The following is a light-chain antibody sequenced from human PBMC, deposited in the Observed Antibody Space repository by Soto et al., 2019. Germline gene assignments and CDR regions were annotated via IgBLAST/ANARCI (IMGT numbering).Light chain of an antibody. J-gene: IGKJ3*01. CDR3: QQYNTWPPT. V-gene: IGKV3-15*01. CDR1: QSVGRD. CDR2: GAS. Sequence: EIVMTQSPATLSVSPGEGATLSCRASQSVGRDLARYQQKPGQAPRLLIYGASTRATGIPARFTGSGSGTEFTLAINSLQSEGFAVYWCQQYNTWPPTFGPGTKVDIK.